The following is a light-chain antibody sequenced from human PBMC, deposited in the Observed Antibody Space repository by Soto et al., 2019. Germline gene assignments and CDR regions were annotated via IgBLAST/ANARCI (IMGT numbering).Light chain of an antibody. J-gene: IGKJ4*01. CDR3: QQYNNWPPLT. CDR1: QSVSNN. Sequence: EIVMSQSPATLSVSPGERATLSCRASQSVSNNLAWYQQKPGQAPRLLIYAASTRATGIPARFSGSGSATAFTLTISSLQSEDFAVYYCQQYNNWPPLTFGGGTKVEIK. CDR2: AAS. V-gene: IGKV3-15*01.